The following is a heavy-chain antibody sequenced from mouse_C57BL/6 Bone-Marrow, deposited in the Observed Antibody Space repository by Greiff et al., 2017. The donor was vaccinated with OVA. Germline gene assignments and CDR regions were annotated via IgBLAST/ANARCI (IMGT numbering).Heavy chain of an antibody. V-gene: IGHV1-81*01. CDR3: ARDYYYGSSVDY. Sequence: QVQLQQSGAELARPGASVKLSCKASGYTFTSYGISWVKQRPGQGLEWIGEIYPGSGNTYYNEKFKGKATLTADKSSSTAYMELRSLTSEDSAVDVCARDYYYGSSVDYWGQGTTLTVSS. D-gene: IGHD1-1*01. CDR1: GYTFTSYG. J-gene: IGHJ2*01. CDR2: IYPGSGNT.